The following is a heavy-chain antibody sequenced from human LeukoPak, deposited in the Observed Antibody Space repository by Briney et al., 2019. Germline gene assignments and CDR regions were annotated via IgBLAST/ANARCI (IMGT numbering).Heavy chain of an antibody. CDR1: GGSISSYY. CDR3: ARASPLDSDYYDNPGAFDI. Sequence: PSETLSLTCTVSGGSISSYYWSWIRQPPGKGLEWIGYIYYSGSTNYNPSLKSRVTISVDTSKNQFSLKLSSVTAADMAVYYCARASPLDSDYYDNPGAFDIWGQGTMVTASS. D-gene: IGHD3-22*01. CDR2: IYYSGST. V-gene: IGHV4-59*08. J-gene: IGHJ3*02.